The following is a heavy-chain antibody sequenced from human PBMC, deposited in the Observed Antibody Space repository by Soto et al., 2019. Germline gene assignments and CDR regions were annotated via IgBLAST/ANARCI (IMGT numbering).Heavy chain of an antibody. CDR3: ARMALYGSGSYSPHYYYDGMDV. D-gene: IGHD3-10*01. CDR1: GFSLSTSGMC. CDR2: IDWDDDK. J-gene: IGHJ6*02. Sequence: SGPTLVNPTQTLTLTCTFSGFSLSTSGMCVSWIRQPPGKALEWLALIDWDDDKYYSTSLKTRLTISKDTSTNQVVLTMTNMDPVDIATYYCARMALYGSGSYSPHYYYDGMDVWGQGTTVTVSS. V-gene: IGHV2-70*01.